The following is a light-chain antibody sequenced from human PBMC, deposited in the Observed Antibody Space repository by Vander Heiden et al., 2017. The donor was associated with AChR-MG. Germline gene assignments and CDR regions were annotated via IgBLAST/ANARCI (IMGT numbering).Light chain of an antibody. J-gene: IGKJ1*01. CDR1: QSLSSY. CDR3: QQSNSWPRT. Sequence: PGDRALLHCRPSQSLSSYLAWFQQRPGQTPRLLIFEGSKRATGIPPRFSGSGSRTDFTLTIDSLEPEDFAVYYCQQSNSWPRTFGQGTKV. CDR2: EGS. V-gene: IGKV3-11*01.